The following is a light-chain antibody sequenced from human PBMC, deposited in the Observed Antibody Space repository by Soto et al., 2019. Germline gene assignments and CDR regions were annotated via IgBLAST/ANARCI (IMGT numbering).Light chain of an antibody. Sequence: QSVLTQTPSVSATPGQKVTISCSGSSSNFGSNSVSWYQQLPGTAPKLLVYETNRRPSGIPDRFSGSKSGTSATLGITGLHTGDEADYYCATLDRILSVGVFGTGTKLTVL. CDR2: ETN. CDR3: ATLDRILSVGV. J-gene: IGLJ1*01. V-gene: IGLV1-51*02. CDR1: SSNFGSNS.